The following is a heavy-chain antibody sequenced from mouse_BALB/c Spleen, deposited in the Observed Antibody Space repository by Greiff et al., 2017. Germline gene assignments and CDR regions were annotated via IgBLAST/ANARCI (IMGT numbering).Heavy chain of an antibody. CDR2: INPGSGGT. CDR1: GYAFTNYL. V-gene: IGHV1-54*01. J-gene: IGHJ4*01. D-gene: IGHD2-4*01. Sequence: QVQLQQSGAELVRPGTSVKVSCKASGYAFTNYLIEWVKQRPGQGLEWIGVINPGSGGTNYNEKFKGKATLTADKSSSTAYMQLSSLTSDDSAVYFCARPYDYDQYAMDYWGQGTSVTVSS. CDR3: ARPYDYDQYAMDY.